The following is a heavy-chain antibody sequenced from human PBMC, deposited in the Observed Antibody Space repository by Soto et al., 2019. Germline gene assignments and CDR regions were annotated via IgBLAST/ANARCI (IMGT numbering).Heavy chain of an antibody. Sequence: EVQLVESGGGLVQPGGSLRLSCAASGFTFSSYSMNWVRQAPGKGLVWVSYISSSSSTIYYADSVKGRFTISRDNAKNSLYLQMNSLRDEDTAVYYCARDRMATNYYYYYGMDVWGQGTTVTVSS. CDR1: GFTFSSYS. CDR3: ARDRMATNYYYYYGMDV. V-gene: IGHV3-48*02. D-gene: IGHD5-12*01. J-gene: IGHJ6*02. CDR2: ISSSSSTI.